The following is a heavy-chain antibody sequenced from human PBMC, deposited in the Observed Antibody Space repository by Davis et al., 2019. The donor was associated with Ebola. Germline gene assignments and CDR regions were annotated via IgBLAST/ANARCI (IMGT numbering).Heavy chain of an antibody. CDR3: ARGHSYGSMVYGMDV. Sequence: MPSETLSLTCTVSGGSISSSSYYWGWIRQPPGKGLEWIGNIYSSGSTYYNPSLKSRVTISVDTSKNQFSLKLSSVTAADTAKYYCARGHSYGSMVYGMDVWGQGTTVTVSS. D-gene: IGHD5-18*01. CDR1: GGSISSSSYY. V-gene: IGHV4-39*01. CDR2: IYSSGST. J-gene: IGHJ6*02.